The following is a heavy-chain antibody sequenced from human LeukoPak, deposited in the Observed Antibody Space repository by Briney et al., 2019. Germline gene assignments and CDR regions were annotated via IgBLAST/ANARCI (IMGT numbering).Heavy chain of an antibody. J-gene: IGHJ6*02. Sequence: GGSLRLSCAASGFTFSDYYMSWIRQAPGKGLEWVSYISGSGSPIYYADSVKGRFTISRDNAKNSLYLQMNSLRAEDTAVYYCARDPTYYDILTGLTYYYYGMDVWGQGTTVTVSS. CDR1: GFTFSDYY. D-gene: IGHD3-9*01. V-gene: IGHV3-11*04. CDR2: ISGSGSPI. CDR3: ARDPTYYDILTGLTYYYYGMDV.